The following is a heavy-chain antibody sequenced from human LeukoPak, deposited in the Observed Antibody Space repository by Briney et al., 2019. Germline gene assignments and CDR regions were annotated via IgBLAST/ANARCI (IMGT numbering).Heavy chain of an antibody. J-gene: IGHJ3*02. CDR1: GGSISSYY. CDR2: IYYSGST. D-gene: IGHD5-18*01. CDR3: ARDRPRGYNYVEPDAFDI. Sequence: SETLSLTCAVSGGSISSYYWSWIRQPPGKGLEWIGYIYYSGSTNYNLSLKSRVTISVDTSKNQFSLKLSSVTAADTAVYYCARDRPRGYNYVEPDAFDIWGRGTMVTVSS. V-gene: IGHV4-59*01.